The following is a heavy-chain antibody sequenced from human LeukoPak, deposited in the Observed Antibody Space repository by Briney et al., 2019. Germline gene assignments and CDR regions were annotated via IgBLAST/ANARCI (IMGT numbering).Heavy chain of an antibody. V-gene: IGHV4-4*07. CDR3: ARVLRVGLERQEDDAFDI. J-gene: IGHJ3*02. Sequence: SETLSLTCTVSGGNISSYYGSWIRQPAGKVLAWIGRIYTSGSTNDNPSLRCPITISEDKSKNQFSMKLSSVTAADTAVYYCARVLRVGLERQEDDAFDIWGQGTRVTVSS. D-gene: IGHD1-1*01. CDR1: GGNISSYY. CDR2: IYTSGST.